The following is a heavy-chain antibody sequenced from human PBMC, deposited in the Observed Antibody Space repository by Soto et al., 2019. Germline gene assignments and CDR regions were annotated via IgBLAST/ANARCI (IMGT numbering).Heavy chain of an antibody. V-gene: IGHV4-4*02. CDR2: IYHSGST. D-gene: IGHD3-22*01. CDR3: ARVDNNYYDSSGLDY. J-gene: IGHJ4*02. CDR1: GGSISSSNW. Sequence: SETLSLTCAVSGGSISSSNWWSWVRQPPGKGLEWIGEIYHSGSTNYNPSLKSRVTISVDKSKNQFSLKLSSVTAADTAVYYCARVDNNYYDSSGLDYWGQGTLVTV.